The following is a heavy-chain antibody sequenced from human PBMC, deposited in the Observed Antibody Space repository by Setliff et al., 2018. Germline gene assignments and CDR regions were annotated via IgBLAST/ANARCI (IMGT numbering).Heavy chain of an antibody. CDR3: ARDYQGGWFAP. V-gene: IGHV4-61*02. Sequence: SETLSLTCAVSGGSITSGSYYWSWIRQPAGEGLEWIGRLHTSGTTDYNPSLKGRVTISADTSTNHFSLKLTSVTAADTAVYYCARDYQGGWFAPWGQGIMVTVSS. CDR1: GGSITSGSYY. J-gene: IGHJ5*02. CDR2: LHTSGTT. D-gene: IGHD3-16*01.